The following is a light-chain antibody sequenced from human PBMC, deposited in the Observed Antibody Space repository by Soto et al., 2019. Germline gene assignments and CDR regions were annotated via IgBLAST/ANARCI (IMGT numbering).Light chain of an antibody. CDR1: QSIRNW. Sequence: DLQMTQSPSTPSASVGDRVTITCRASQSIRNWLAWYQDKPGKAPKLLIYGASSLESGVPSRFSGSGSGTEFTLTIGGLQPDDFATYYCQHYNAFPWPFGQGTKVEIK. CDR3: QHYNAFPWP. V-gene: IGKV1-5*01. CDR2: GAS. J-gene: IGKJ1*01.